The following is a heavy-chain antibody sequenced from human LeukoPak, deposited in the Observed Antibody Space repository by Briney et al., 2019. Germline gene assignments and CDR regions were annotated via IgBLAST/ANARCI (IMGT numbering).Heavy chain of an antibody. Sequence: ASVKVSCKASGYTFTSYATHWVRQAPGQRLEWMGWINAGNGNTKYSQKFQGRVTITRDTSASTAYMELSSLRSEDTAVYYCARLQWLKYYFDYWGQGTLVTVSS. D-gene: IGHD6-19*01. CDR1: GYTFTSYA. CDR2: INAGNGNT. V-gene: IGHV1-3*01. CDR3: ARLQWLKYYFDY. J-gene: IGHJ4*02.